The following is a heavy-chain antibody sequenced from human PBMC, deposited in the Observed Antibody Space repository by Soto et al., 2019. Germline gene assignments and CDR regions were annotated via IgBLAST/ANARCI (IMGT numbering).Heavy chain of an antibody. Sequence: PSETLSLTGAGSCGSISSGGYSWSWIRQPPGKGVEWIGYIYHSGSTYYNPSLKSRVTISVDRSKNQFSLKLSSVTAADTAVYYCAREVSSRLSPLDPLPNYGMDVWGQGTTVTVS. J-gene: IGHJ6*02. CDR2: IYHSGST. D-gene: IGHD2-2*01. V-gene: IGHV4-30-2*01. CDR1: CGSISSGGYS. CDR3: AREVSSRLSPLDPLPNYGMDV.